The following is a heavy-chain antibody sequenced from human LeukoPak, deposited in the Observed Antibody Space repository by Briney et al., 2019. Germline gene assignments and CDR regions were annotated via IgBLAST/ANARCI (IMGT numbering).Heavy chain of an antibody. CDR2: ISGSGGST. V-gene: IGHV3-23*01. J-gene: IGHJ3*02. CDR3: AKDIRSVAHYDFWSGSSRGAFDI. D-gene: IGHD3-3*01. Sequence: PGGSLRLSCAASGFTFSSYAMSWVRQAPGKGLEWVSAISGSGGSTYYADSVKGRFTISRDNSKNTLYLQMNSLRAEDTAVYYCAKDIRSVAHYDFWSGSSRGAFDIWGQGTMVTVSS. CDR1: GFTFSSYA.